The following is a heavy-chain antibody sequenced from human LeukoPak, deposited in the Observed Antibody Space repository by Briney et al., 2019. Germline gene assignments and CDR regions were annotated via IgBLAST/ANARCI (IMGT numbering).Heavy chain of an antibody. V-gene: IGHV4-59*01. D-gene: IGHD1-14*01. J-gene: IGHJ4*02. CDR3: ARAISPDSPNRPFDY. CDR1: GGSISSYY. CDR2: IYYSGTT. Sequence: SETLSLTCTVFGGSISSYYWSWIRQPPGKGLEWIADIYYSGTTNYSPSLKSRVTISVDTSKNQLSLRLTSVTAADAAVYYCARAISPDSPNRPFDYWGQGTLVTVSS.